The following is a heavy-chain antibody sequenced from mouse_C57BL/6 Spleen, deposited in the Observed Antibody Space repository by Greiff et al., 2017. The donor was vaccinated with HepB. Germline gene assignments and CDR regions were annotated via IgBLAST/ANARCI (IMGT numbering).Heavy chain of an antibody. V-gene: IGHV7-3*01. CDR3: RVTISRDNSQSILYLQMNARRAEDSATYYCARCYYGSSYGYWYFDV. CDR1: GFTFTDYY. Sequence: EVKLVESGGGLVQPGGSLSLSCAASGFTFTDYYMSWVRQPPGKALEWLGFIRNKANGYTTEYSASVKGRFTISRDNSQSILYLQMNALRAEDSASVMGRVTISRDNSQSILYLQMNARRAEDSATYYCARCYYGSSYGYWYFDVWGTGTTVTVSS. D-gene: IGHD1-1*01. CDR2: IRNKANGYTT. J-gene: IGHJ1*03.